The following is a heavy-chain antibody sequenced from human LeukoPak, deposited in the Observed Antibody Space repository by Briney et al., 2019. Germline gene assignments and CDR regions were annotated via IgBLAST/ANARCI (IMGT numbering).Heavy chain of an antibody. CDR1: GFTFSNYE. V-gene: IGHV3-48*01. D-gene: IGHD3-10*01. J-gene: IGHJ4*02. CDR3: AKDRDGSGSPYYFDY. Sequence: GGSLRLSCAASGFTFSNYEMNWVRQAPGKGLEWVSYISSTSSAIYYADSVKGRFTISRDNSKNTLYLQMNSLRAEDTAVYYCAKDRDGSGSPYYFDYWGQGTLVTVSS. CDR2: ISSTSSAI.